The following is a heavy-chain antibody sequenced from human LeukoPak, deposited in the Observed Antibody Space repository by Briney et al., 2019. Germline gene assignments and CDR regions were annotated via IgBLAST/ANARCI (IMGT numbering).Heavy chain of an antibody. Sequence: SVKVSCKASGFTFTSSAVQWVRQARGQRLEWIGWIVVGSGNTNYAQKFQERVTITRDMSTSTAYMELSSLRFEDTAVYYCAADGSYRYFDYWGQGTLVTVSS. CDR3: AADGSYRYFDY. D-gene: IGHD1-26*01. J-gene: IGHJ4*02. CDR2: IVVGSGNT. V-gene: IGHV1-58*01. CDR1: GFTFTSSA.